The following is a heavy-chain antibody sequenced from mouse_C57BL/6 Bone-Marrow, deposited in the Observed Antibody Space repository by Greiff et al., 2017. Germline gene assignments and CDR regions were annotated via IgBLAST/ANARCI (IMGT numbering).Heavy chain of an antibody. D-gene: IGHD1-1*01. CDR3: AREGYYYDSSYIYYCAMDY. CDR1: GYTFTSYW. CDR2: IYPNSGST. V-gene: IGHV1-64*01. J-gene: IGHJ4*01. Sequence: QVQLQQPGAELVKPGASVKLSCKASGYTFTSYWMHWVKQRPGQGLEWIGMIYPNSGSTNYNEKFKSKATLTVDKSSSTAYMLLSSLTSEDSAVYYCAREGYYYDSSYIYYCAMDYWGQGTTVTVSS.